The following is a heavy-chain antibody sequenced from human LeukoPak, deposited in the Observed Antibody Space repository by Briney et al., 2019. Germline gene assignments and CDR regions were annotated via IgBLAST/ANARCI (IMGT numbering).Heavy chain of an antibody. CDR3: AKDLQQWLVYYFNY. Sequence: GGSLRLSCAASGFTFNNYAMSWVRHAPGKGLEWVSGISGGTISTYYADSVKGRFTISRDNSKNTLYLQMNSLRAEDTAVYYCAKDLQQWLVYYFNYWGQGTLVTASS. CDR2: ISGGTIST. D-gene: IGHD6-19*01. V-gene: IGHV3-23*01. J-gene: IGHJ4*02. CDR1: GFTFNNYA.